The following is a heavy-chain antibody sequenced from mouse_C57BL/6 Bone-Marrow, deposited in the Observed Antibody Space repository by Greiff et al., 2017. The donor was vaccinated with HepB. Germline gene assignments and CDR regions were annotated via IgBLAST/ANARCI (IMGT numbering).Heavy chain of an antibody. CDR3: ARSGGYDKDYAMDY. J-gene: IGHJ4*01. V-gene: IGHV1-50*01. D-gene: IGHD2-2*01. Sequence: QVQLQQPGAELVKPGASVKLSCKASGYTFTSYWMQWVKQRPGQGLEWIGEIDPSDSYTNYNQKFKGKATLTVDTSSSTAYMQLSSLTSEDSAVYYCARSGGYDKDYAMDYWGQGTSVTVSS. CDR2: IDPSDSYT. CDR1: GYTFTSYW.